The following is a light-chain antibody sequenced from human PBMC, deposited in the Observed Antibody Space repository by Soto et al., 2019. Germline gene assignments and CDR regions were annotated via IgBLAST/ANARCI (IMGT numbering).Light chain of an antibody. CDR3: QQYHFSPET. Sequence: DIVMTQSPDSLAVSLGERAILSCRASQTVNASYLAWYQQKHGQAPRLLIYGASNRARGIPDRFGGSGSGTDFTLTISGLEPEDFAVYYCQQYHFSPETFGQGTKVDIK. CDR1: QTVNASY. CDR2: GAS. V-gene: IGKV3-20*01. J-gene: IGKJ1*01.